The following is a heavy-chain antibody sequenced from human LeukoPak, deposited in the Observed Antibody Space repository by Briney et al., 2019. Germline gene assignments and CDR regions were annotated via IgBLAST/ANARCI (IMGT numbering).Heavy chain of an antibody. V-gene: IGHV3-30*02. Sequence: GGSLRLSCAASGFTFSNYGMHWVRQAPGKGLEWVALISFDGSQKYYADSVKGRFTISRDNSKSTVYLRMNSLRVEDAAVYYCSKDLTSDFGGDLDPWGQGTLVTVSS. CDR3: SKDLTSDFGGDLDP. CDR2: ISFDGSQK. J-gene: IGHJ5*02. D-gene: IGHD3-10*01. CDR1: GFTFSNYG.